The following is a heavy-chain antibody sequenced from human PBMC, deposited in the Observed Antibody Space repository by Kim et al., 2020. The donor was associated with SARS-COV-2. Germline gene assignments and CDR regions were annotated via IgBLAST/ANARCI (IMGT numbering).Heavy chain of an antibody. V-gene: IGHV4-34*01. D-gene: IGHD3-22*01. CDR2: INHSGST. CDR3: ARGDEDYDTNDY. Sequence: SETLSLTRAVYGGSFSGYYWSWIRQPPGKGLEWIGEINHSGSTNYNPSLKSRVTISVDTSKNQFSLKLGSVTAADTAVYYCARGDEDYDTNDYWGQGTLVTVSS. J-gene: IGHJ4*02. CDR1: GGSFSGYY.